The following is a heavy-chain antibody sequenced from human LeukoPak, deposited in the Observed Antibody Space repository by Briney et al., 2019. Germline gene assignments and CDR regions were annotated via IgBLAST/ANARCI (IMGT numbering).Heavy chain of an antibody. Sequence: GGSLRLSCTASGFTFNTYWMGWVRQAPGKGLGWVADIKEDGSDKYSVDSVKGRFTISRDNTKNSLYLHMDSLRAEDTAVYYCARDTYRFFDLWGRGTLVTVSS. CDR2: IKEDGSDK. CDR1: GFTFNTYW. J-gene: IGHJ2*01. V-gene: IGHV3-7*01. CDR3: ARDTYRFFDL.